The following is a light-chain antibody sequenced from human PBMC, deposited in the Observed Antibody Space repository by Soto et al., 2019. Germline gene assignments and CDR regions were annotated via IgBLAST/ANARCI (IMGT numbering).Light chain of an antibody. CDR2: GAC. J-gene: IGKJ1*01. V-gene: IGKV1-39*01. CDR3: YQTFNVPPWT. CDR1: QNIDIY. Sequence: DIQMTQSPSSLSASVGDTVTITCRASQNIDIYLNWYQQKAGTAPKVLISGACNLQRGGQSRFIGSGSSTDFTLPINNIQPADFATYFCYQTFNVPPWTFGQGTKVDVK.